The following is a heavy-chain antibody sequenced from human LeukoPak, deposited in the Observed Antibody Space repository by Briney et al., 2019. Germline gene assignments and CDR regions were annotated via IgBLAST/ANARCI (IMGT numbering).Heavy chain of an antibody. J-gene: IGHJ3*02. Sequence: GGSLRLSCSASGFTFSSYASHWVRQAPGKGLEYVSAISSSTNGDATYYADSVKGRFTISRDNSKNTLYLQMSSLRAVDTAVYYCVKGRTFSRDAFDIWGQGTMVTVSS. V-gene: IGHV3-64D*06. D-gene: IGHD3-3*02. CDR3: VKGRTFSRDAFDI. CDR1: GFTFSSYA. CDR2: ISSSTNGDAT.